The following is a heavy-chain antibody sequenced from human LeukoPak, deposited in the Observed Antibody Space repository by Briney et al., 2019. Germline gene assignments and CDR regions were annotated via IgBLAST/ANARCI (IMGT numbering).Heavy chain of an antibody. D-gene: IGHD1-26*01. V-gene: IGHV1-18*01. Sequence: GASVKVSCKASGHTFTNYGATWVRQAPGQGLQWMGWVSADNGSTNYAQKFQDRVTISIDTYTTTAFMELRSVTSDDTAVYYCAKNRGGTWWDLIDYWGQGTLVTVSS. CDR2: VSADNGST. J-gene: IGHJ4*02. CDR3: AKNRGGTWWDLIDY. CDR1: GHTFTNYG.